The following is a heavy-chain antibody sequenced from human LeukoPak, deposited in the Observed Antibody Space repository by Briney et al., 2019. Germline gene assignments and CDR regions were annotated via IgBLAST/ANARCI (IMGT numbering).Heavy chain of an antibody. CDR3: ARGDTAMVNFDY. CDR1: GGSFSGYY. CDR2: IYYSGST. V-gene: IGHV4-59*01. J-gene: IGHJ4*02. D-gene: IGHD5-18*01. Sequence: ASETLSLTCAVYGGSFSGYYWSWIRQPPGKGLEWIGYIYYSGSTNYNPSLKSRVTISVDTSKNQFSLKLSSVTAADTAVYYCARGDTAMVNFDYWGQGTLVTVSS.